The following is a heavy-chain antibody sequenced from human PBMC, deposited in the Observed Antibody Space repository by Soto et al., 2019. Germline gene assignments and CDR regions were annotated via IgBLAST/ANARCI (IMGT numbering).Heavy chain of an antibody. J-gene: IGHJ4*02. CDR1: GFTFSSYG. CDR3: ARDKRDLRFLEWSYYYDY. Sequence: SLRLSCAASGFTFSSYGMHWVRQAPGKGLEWVAVIWYDGSNKYYADSVKGRFTISRDNSKNTLYLQMNSLRAEDTAVYYCARDKRDLRFLEWSYYYDYWGQG. V-gene: IGHV3-33*01. D-gene: IGHD3-3*01. CDR2: IWYDGSNK.